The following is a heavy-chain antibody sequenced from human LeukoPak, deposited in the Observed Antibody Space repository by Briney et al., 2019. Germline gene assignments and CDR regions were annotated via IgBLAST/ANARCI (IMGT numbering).Heavy chain of an antibody. Sequence: GGSLRLSCAASGFTFSSYGMHWVRQAPGKGLEWVAVIWYDGSNKYYADSVKGRFTISRDNSKNTLYLQMNSLRAEDTALYFCAKDLTYTSRGGSDSWGQGTLVIVSS. CDR3: AKDLTYTSRGGSDS. CDR1: GFTFSSYG. CDR2: IWYDGSNK. V-gene: IGHV3-30*02. J-gene: IGHJ4*02. D-gene: IGHD3-16*01.